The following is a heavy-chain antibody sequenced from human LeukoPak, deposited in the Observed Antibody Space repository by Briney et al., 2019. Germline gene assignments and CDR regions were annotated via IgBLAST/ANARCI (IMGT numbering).Heavy chain of an antibody. D-gene: IGHD3-10*01. CDR3: ALLWFGESTYWFDP. J-gene: IGHJ5*02. V-gene: IGHV4-34*01. Sequence: SETLSLTCAVYGGSFSGYYWSWIRQPPGKGLEWIGEINHSGSTNYNPSLKSRVTISVDTSKNQFSLKLSSVTAADTAVYYCALLWFGESTYWFDPWGQGTLVTVSS. CDR1: GGSFSGYY. CDR2: INHSGST.